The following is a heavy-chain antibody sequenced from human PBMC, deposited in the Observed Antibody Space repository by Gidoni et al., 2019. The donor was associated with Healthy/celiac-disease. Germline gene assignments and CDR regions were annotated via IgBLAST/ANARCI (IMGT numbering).Heavy chain of an antibody. J-gene: IGHJ4*02. CDR2: SGSGGST. D-gene: IGHD5-18*01. Sequence: SGSGGSTYYADSVKGRFTISRDNSKNTLYLQMNSLRAEDTAVYYCAKEGIQLPYYFDYRGQGTLVTVSS. V-gene: IGHV3-23*01. CDR3: AKEGIQLPYYFDY.